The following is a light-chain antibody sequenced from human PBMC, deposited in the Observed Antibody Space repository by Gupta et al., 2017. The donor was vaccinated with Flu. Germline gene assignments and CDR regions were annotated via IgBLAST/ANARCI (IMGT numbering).Light chain of an antibody. CDR1: SGPSTYT. J-gene: IGLJ1*01. CDR3: QTWGSGSHYV. Sequence: KLTCTLSSGPSTYTVAWHQHQPGKGPRYQMKLESDGSNSKGDGVPDRFSGSSSGAARYLTISSLRAEDEADYYCQTWGSGSHYVFGTGTRVTVL. V-gene: IGLV4-69*01. CDR2: LESDGSN.